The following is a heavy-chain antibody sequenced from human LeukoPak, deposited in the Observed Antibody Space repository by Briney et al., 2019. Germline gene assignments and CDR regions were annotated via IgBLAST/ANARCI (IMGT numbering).Heavy chain of an antibody. CDR1: GFTFSSYA. J-gene: IGHJ6*02. V-gene: IGHV3-23*01. CDR2: ISGSGGST. Sequence: GGSLRLSCAASGFTFSSYAMSWVRPAPGKGLEWVSAISGSGGSTYYADSVKGRFTISRDNSKNTLYLQMNSLRAEDTAVYYCAKDSSGWRNYYYGMDVWGQGTTVTVSS. D-gene: IGHD6-19*01. CDR3: AKDSSGWRNYYYGMDV.